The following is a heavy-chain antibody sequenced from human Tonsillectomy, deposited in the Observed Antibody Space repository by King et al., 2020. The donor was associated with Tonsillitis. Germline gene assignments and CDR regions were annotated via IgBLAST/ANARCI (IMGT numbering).Heavy chain of an antibody. CDR2: IDGVGGAP. Sequence: VQLVESGGGLVQPGGSLRLSCATSGFTFSRHWMHWVRQAPGKGLVWVARIDGVGGAPPYADSVRGRFTISRDNVKNTLYLQMNGLRAEDTAVYYCARDGDGPITFDYWGQGTLVTVSS. CDR3: ARDGDGPITFDY. V-gene: IGHV3-74*01. CDR1: GFTFSRHW. J-gene: IGHJ4*02. D-gene: IGHD3-3*01.